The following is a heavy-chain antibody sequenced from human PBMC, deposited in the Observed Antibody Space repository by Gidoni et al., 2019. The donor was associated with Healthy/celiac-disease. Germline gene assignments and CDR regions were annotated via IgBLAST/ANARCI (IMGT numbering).Heavy chain of an antibody. J-gene: IGHJ4*02. CDR1: GFTFSSYA. CDR3: ASSLGGYFDY. D-gene: IGHD3-16*01. V-gene: IGHV3-30-3*01. CDR2: ISYDGSNK. Sequence: QVQLVESGGGVVQPGRSLRLSCAASGFTFSSYAMHWVRQAPGKGLEWVAVISYDGSNKYYADSVKGRFTISRDNSKNTLYLQMNSLRAEDTAVYYCASSLGGYFDYWGQGTLVTVSS.